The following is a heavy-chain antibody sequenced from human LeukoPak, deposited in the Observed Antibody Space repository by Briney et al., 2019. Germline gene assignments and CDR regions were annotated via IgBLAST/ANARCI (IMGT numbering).Heavy chain of an antibody. D-gene: IGHD3-10*01. CDR2: ISGSGGST. V-gene: IGHV3-23*01. J-gene: IGHJ6*04. CDR3: AKGGYYGSGRLYGMDV. CDR1: GFTFSSYA. Sequence: GGSPRLSCAASGFTFSSYAMSWVRQAPGKGLEWVSAISGSGGSTYYADSVKGRFTISRDNSKNTLYLQMNSLRAEDTAVYYCAKGGYYGSGRLYGMDVWGKGTTVTVSP.